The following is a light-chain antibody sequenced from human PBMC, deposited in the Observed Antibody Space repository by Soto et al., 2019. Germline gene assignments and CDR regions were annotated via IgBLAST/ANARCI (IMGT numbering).Light chain of an antibody. V-gene: IGLV2-14*01. CDR2: EVN. CDR3: TSFTTTSAYI. J-gene: IGLJ1*01. CDR1: NTYVGAYNY. Sequence: QSALTQPASVSGSPGQSITISCSGTNTYVGAYNYVSWYQQFPGKAPKLMIYEVNNRPSGISSRFSGSKSGNTASLTISGLQAEDEADYYCTSFTTTSAYIFGTGTKVTVL.